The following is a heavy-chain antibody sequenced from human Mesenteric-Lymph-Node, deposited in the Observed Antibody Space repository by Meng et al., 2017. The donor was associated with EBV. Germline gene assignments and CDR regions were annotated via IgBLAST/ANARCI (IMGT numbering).Heavy chain of an antibody. Sequence: QVQIQAWGAGLLQPSGTLSLTCAVYGGSFSDYYWSWIRQPPGKGLEWIGEINHSGNTHNNPSLKSRVSMSVDTSKNQFSLKLDSVTAADTAMYYCAGHVGRGGDYWDQGALVTVSS. CDR1: GGSFSDYY. CDR2: INHSGNT. CDR3: AGHVGRGGDY. J-gene: IGHJ4*02. V-gene: IGHV4-34*01. D-gene: IGHD3-10*01.